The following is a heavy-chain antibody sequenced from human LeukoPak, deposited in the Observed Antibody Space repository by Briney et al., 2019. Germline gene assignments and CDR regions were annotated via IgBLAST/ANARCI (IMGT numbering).Heavy chain of an antibody. CDR3: AKGDSSSWYSS. J-gene: IGHJ4*02. D-gene: IGHD6-13*01. Sequence: GGSLRFSCAASGFTFSSYAMSWVRQAPGKGLEWVSAISGSGGSTYYADSVKGRFTISRDNSKNTLYLQMNSLRAEDTAVYYCAKGDSSSWYSSWGQGTLVTVSS. CDR1: GFTFSSYA. CDR2: ISGSGGST. V-gene: IGHV3-23*01.